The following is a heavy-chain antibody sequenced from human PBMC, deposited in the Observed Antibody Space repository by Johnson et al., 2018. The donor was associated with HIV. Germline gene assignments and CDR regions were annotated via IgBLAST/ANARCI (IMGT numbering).Heavy chain of an antibody. V-gene: IGHV3-66*01. CDR2: IYSGGST. CDR3: AKDRWVGVGDAFDI. CDR1: GLTVSSNY. D-gene: IGHD2-15*01. Sequence: MLLVESGGGVVQPGGSLRLSCAASGLTVSSNYMSWVRQAPGKGLEWVSVIYSGGSTYYADSVKGRFTISRDNSKNTLYLQMNSLRAEDTAVYYCAKDRWVGVGDAFDIWGQGTMVTVSS. J-gene: IGHJ3*02.